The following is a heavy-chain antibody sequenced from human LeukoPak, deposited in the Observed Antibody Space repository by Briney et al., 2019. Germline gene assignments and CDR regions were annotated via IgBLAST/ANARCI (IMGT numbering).Heavy chain of an antibody. CDR3: AKDPWVVPAAYYFDY. CDR2: ISGSGGST. V-gene: IGHV3-23*01. D-gene: IGHD2-2*01. CDR1: GFTFSSYA. J-gene: IGHJ4*02. Sequence: GGSLRLSCAASGFTFSSYAMSWVRQAPGKGLEWVSAISGSGGSTYYADSVKGRFTISRDNSKSTLYLQMNSLRAEDTAVYYCAKDPWVVPAAYYFDYWGQGTLVTVSS.